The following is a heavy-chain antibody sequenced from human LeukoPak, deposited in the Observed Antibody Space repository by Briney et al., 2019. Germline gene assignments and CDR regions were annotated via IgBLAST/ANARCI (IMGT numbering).Heavy chain of an antibody. CDR1: GYTFTSYY. J-gene: IGHJ4*02. Sequence: ASVKVSCKASGYTFTSYYMHWVRQAPGQGLEWMGIINPSGGSTSYAQKFQGRVTMTRDTSISTAYMELSRLRSDDTAVYYCARDGAYYYDSSGYYLVYWGQGTLVTASS. D-gene: IGHD3-22*01. CDR3: ARDGAYYYDSSGYYLVY. CDR2: INPSGGST. V-gene: IGHV1-46*01.